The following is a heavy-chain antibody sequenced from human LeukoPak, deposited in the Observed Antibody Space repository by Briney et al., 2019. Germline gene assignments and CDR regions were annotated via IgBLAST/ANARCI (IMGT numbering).Heavy chain of an antibody. V-gene: IGHV3-48*03. Sequence: PGGSLRLSCAASGFTFSSFDMNWVRQAPGKGLERVSYISRSGATIYYADSVRGRFTISRDNAKNSLYLQMNSLRAEDTAVYFCGRSIVATMNYDNYYYYYGMDVWGQGTTVTVSS. CDR2: ISRSGATI. D-gene: IGHD5-12*01. J-gene: IGHJ6*02. CDR1: GFTFSSFD. CDR3: GRSIVATMNYDNYYYYYGMDV.